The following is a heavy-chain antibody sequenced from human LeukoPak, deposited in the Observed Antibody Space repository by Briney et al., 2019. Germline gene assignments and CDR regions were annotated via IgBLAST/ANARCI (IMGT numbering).Heavy chain of an antibody. CDR1: GGTFSSYA. J-gene: IGHJ5*02. CDR2: IIPIFGTA. D-gene: IGHD2-2*01. V-gene: IGHV1-69*13. Sequence: SVKVSCKASGGTFSSYAISWVRQAPGQGLEWMGGIIPIFGTAYYAQKFQGRVTITADESTSTAYMELSSLRSEDTAVYYCARDGLVVPATFDPWGQGTLVTVSS. CDR3: ARDGLVVPATFDP.